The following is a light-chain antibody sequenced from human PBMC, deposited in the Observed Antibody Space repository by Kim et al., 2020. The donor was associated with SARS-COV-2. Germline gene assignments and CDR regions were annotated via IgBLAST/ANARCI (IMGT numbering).Light chain of an antibody. J-gene: IGLJ3*02. CDR1: SGHSSYA. CDR2: VNRDGSH. V-gene: IGLV4-69*01. Sequence: QPVLTQSPSASASLGASVQLTCILSSGHSSYAIAWHQQQPGKGPRFLMKVNRDGSHIKGDGITDRFSGSTSGAERYLTISSLQPEDEADYYCQTWDTGIRVFGGGTQLTVL. CDR3: QTWDTGIRV.